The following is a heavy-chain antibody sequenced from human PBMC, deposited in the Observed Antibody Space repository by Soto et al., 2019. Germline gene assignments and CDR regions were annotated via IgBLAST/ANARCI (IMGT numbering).Heavy chain of an antibody. CDR1: GGSFSGYY. D-gene: IGHD2-2*01. CDR3: ARSPIVVVPAATYYYYYGMDV. Sequence: SETLSLTCAVYGGSFSGYYWSWIRQPPGKGLEWIGEINHSGSTNYNPSLKSRVTISVDTSKNQFSLKLSSVTAADTAVYYCARSPIVVVPAATYYYYYGMDVWGQGTTVT. J-gene: IGHJ6*02. V-gene: IGHV4-34*01. CDR2: INHSGST.